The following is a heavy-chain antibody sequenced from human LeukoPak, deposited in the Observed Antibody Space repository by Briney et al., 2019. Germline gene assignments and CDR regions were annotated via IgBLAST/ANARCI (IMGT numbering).Heavy chain of an antibody. D-gene: IGHD3-9*01. CDR1: GFTFSSYG. Sequence: GRSLRLSCAASGFTFSSYGMHWVRQAPGKGLEWVAVISNDAGNKYCADSVKGRFTISRDNSKNTLYLQMNSLRAEDTAVYFCAKDRRVYDILTPFDYWGQGTLVTVSS. CDR3: AKDRRVYDILTPFDY. CDR2: ISNDAGNK. V-gene: IGHV3-30*18. J-gene: IGHJ4*02.